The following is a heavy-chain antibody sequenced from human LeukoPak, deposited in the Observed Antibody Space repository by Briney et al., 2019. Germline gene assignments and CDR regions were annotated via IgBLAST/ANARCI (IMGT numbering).Heavy chain of an antibody. D-gene: IGHD3-22*01. Sequence: SETLSLTCTVSGGSISSSSYYWDWIRQPPGKGLEWIGSMSYSGSTYYNPSLKSRVTISEDTSKNQFSLKLSSVTAADTAVYYCARLGRDSSGYYYVLDSWGQGTLVTISS. CDR3: ARLGRDSSGYYYVLDS. CDR2: MSYSGST. V-gene: IGHV4-39*01. CDR1: GGSISSSSYY. J-gene: IGHJ4*02.